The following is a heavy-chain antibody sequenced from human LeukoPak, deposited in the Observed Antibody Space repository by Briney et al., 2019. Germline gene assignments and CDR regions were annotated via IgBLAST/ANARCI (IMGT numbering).Heavy chain of an antibody. J-gene: IGHJ2*01. D-gene: IGHD5-24*01. CDR2: IYYSGST. V-gene: IGHV4-30-4*07. CDR1: GGSISSGGYS. Sequence: SETLSLTCAVSGGSISSGGYSWSWIRQPPGKGLEWIGYIYYSGSTYYNPSLKSRVTISVDTSKNQFSLKLSSVTAADTAVYYCARAPGDGYNLYFDLWGRGTLVTVSS. CDR3: ARAPGDGYNLYFDL.